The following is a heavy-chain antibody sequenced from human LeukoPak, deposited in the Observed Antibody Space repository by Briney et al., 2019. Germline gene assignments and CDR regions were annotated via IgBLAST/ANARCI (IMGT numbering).Heavy chain of an antibody. Sequence: GGSLRLSCAASGFTFSSYAMSWVRQAPGKGLEWVSAISGSGGSTYYADSVKGRFTISRDNSKNTLYLQMNSLRAEDTAVYYCAKKFGSGSYKPFYYYYYYGMDVWGQGTTVTVSS. D-gene: IGHD3-10*01. CDR3: AKKFGSGSYKPFYYYYYYGMDV. J-gene: IGHJ6*02. V-gene: IGHV3-23*01. CDR1: GFTFSSYA. CDR2: ISGSGGST.